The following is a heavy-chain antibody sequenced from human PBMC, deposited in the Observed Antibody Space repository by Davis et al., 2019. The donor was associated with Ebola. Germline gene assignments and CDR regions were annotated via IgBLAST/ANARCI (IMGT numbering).Heavy chain of an antibody. CDR3: AREGGLVRGVVITWKYGMDV. CDR2: INPSGGST. J-gene: IGHJ6*02. D-gene: IGHD3-10*01. Sequence: AASVKVSCKASGYTFTSYYMHWVRQAPGQGLEWMGIINPSGGSTSYAQKFQGRVTMTRDTSTSTVYMELSSLRSEDTAVYYCAREGGLVRGVVITWKYGMDVWGQGTRVTVSS. CDR1: GYTFTSYY. V-gene: IGHV1-46*01.